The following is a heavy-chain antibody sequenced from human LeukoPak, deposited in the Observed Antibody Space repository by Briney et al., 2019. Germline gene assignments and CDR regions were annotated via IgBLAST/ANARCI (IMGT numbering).Heavy chain of an antibody. D-gene: IGHD3-22*01. J-gene: IGHJ4*02. V-gene: IGHV1-18*01. CDR1: GYTFTSYG. Sequence: ASVKVSCKASGYTFTSYGICWVRQAPGQGLEWMGWISAYNGNTNYAQKLQGRVTMTTDTSTSTAYMELRSLRSDDTAVYYCAREGAPTYYYDSSGYYYPFDYWGQGTLVTVSS. CDR2: ISAYNGNT. CDR3: AREGAPTYYYDSSGYYYPFDY.